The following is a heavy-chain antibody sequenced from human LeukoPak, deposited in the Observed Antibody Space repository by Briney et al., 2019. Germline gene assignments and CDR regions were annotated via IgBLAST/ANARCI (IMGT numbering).Heavy chain of an antibody. V-gene: IGHV3-43D*04. CDR1: GFTFDDYA. J-gene: IGHJ4*02. Sequence: HPGGALRLSCAASGFTFDDYAMHWGRQAPGKGVEWVSLISWDGGSTYYADSVKGRFTISRDNSKNSLYLQMDSLRAEDTALYYCAKAGSSEAAAYFDYWGQGTLVTVSS. CDR2: ISWDGGST. D-gene: IGHD6-13*01. CDR3: AKAGSSEAAAYFDY.